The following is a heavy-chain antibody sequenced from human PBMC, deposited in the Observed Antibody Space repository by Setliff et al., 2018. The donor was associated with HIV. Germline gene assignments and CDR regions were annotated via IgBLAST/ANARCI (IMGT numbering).Heavy chain of an antibody. CDR2: ISGSGSTI. CDR1: GFTFSSYA. J-gene: IGHJ3*02. V-gene: IGHV3-48*03. Sequence: GGSLRLSCASSGFTFSSYAMTWVRQAPGKGLECVAVISGSGSTIYYADSVKGRFTISRDNAKNSLYLQISSLRAEDTAVYYCARRAYYDNTGPNAFDIWGQGTMVTVSS. CDR3: ARRAYYDNTGPNAFDI. D-gene: IGHD3-22*01.